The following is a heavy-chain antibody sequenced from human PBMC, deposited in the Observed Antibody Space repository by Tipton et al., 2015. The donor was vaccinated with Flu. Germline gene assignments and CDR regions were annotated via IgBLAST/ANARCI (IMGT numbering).Heavy chain of an antibody. CDR3: ARPYSGGELGAMDV. J-gene: IGHJ6*02. CDR2: IHYSGSP. D-gene: IGHD4-23*01. Sequence: GEALGYPYFWGWIRQAPGKGLEWIGNIHYSGSPHYNPSLKSRVTISIDTSKNQFSLRLSSVTAADTAVYYCARPYSGGELGAMDVWGQGTTVTVSS. CDR1: GEALGYPYF. V-gene: IGHV4-38-2*01.